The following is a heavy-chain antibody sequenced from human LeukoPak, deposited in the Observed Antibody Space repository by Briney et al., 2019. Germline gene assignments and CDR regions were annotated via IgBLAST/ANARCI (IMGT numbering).Heavy chain of an antibody. CDR2: ISAYNGNT. CDR3: ARAPIVVVPAMYYMDV. V-gene: IGHV1-18*01. CDR1: GYTFTSYG. D-gene: IGHD2-2*01. J-gene: IGHJ6*03. Sequence: ASVKVSCKASGYTFTSYGISWVRQAPGQGLEWMGWISAYNGNTNYAQKLQGRVTMTTDTSTSTAYMELRSLRSDDAAVYYCARAPIVVVPAMYYMDVWGKGTTVTVSS.